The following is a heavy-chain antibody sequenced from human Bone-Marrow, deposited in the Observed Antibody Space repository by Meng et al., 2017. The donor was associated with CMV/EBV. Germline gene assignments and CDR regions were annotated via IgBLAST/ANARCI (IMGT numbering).Heavy chain of an antibody. CDR1: GFTFSSYA. V-gene: IGHV3-30*04. CDR3: ARGRIQLYYYYYYGMDV. CDR2: ISYDGSNK. J-gene: IGHJ6*01. Sequence: GESLKISCAASGFTFSSYAMHWVRQAPGKGLEWVAVISYDGSNKYYADSVKGRFTISRDNSKNTLYLQMNSLRAEDTAVYYCARGRIQLYYYYYYGMDVWGQGTTVTGSS. D-gene: IGHD5-18*01.